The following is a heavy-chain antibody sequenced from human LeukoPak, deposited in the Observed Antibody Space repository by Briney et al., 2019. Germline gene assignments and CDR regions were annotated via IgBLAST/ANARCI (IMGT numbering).Heavy chain of an antibody. D-gene: IGHD3-3*01. CDR1: GFTFSSSW. Sequence: PGGSLRLSCAASGFTFSSSWMHWVRQAPGKGLVWVSRINSDGSSTNYADSVKGRFTFSRDNAQNTLYLQMNSLRAEDTAVYYCAREGRGGYYGFDYWGQGTLVTVSS. CDR2: INSDGSST. CDR3: AREGRGGYYGFDY. J-gene: IGHJ4*02. V-gene: IGHV3-74*01.